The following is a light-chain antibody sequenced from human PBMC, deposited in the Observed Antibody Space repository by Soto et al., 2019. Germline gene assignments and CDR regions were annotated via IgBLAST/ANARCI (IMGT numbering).Light chain of an antibody. Sequence: IVLTQSPGTLSLSPGERATLSCRASQSVSSNSLAWYQQKPGQAPRLVIFGASTRATGIPARFSGSGSGTEFTLTISSLQSEDFAVYYCQQYNNWPPTFGQGTK. CDR1: QSVSSN. J-gene: IGKJ1*01. CDR3: QQYNNWPPT. CDR2: GAS. V-gene: IGKV3-15*01.